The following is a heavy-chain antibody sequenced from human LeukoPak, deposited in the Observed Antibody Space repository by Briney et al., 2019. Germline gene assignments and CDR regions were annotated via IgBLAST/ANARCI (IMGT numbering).Heavy chain of an antibody. CDR3: ARDPYSGNYGAYYYYYMDV. CDR1: GFTFSSYN. J-gene: IGHJ6*03. CDR2: ITSSSSYI. D-gene: IGHD1-26*01. V-gene: IGHV3-21*06. Sequence: PGGFLRLSCAASGFTFSSYNMNWVRQAPGKGLEWVSSITSSSSYIYYADSVKGRFTISRDNAKNSLYLQMDSLRVEDTAEYYCARDPYSGNYGAYYYYYMDVWGKGTTVTVSS.